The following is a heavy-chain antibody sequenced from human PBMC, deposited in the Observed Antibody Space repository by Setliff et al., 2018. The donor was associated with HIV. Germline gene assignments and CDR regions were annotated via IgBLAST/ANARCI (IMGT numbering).Heavy chain of an antibody. D-gene: IGHD2-2*01. Sequence: ASVKVSCKVSGFTLREVSMHWVRQAPAKGLEWMGYFDPEDGETVYALKFQGRVTMTEDTSTDTAYMELSGLRSEDTAVYYCAIDMVGGWLRPMPDFWGQGTLVTVS. CDR2: FDPEDGET. J-gene: IGHJ4*02. V-gene: IGHV1-24*01. CDR3: AIDMVGGWLRPMPDF. CDR1: GFTLREVS.